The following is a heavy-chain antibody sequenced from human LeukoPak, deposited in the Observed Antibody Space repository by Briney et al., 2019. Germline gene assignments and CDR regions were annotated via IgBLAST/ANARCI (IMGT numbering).Heavy chain of an antibody. D-gene: IGHD2-21*01. V-gene: IGHV1-8*01. CDR2: MNPNSGNT. CDR1: GYTFTSYD. CDR3: ARGQRAYCGGDCYSGGWFDP. J-gene: IGHJ5*02. Sequence: ASVKVSCKASGYTFTSYDINWVRQATGQGLEWMGWMNPNSGNTGYAQKFQGRVTITRNTSISTAYMELSSLRSEDTAVYYCARGQRAYCGGDCYSGGWFDPWGQGTLVTVSS.